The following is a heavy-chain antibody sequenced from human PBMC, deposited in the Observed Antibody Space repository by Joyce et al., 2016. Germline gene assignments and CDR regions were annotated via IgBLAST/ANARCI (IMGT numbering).Heavy chain of an antibody. J-gene: IGHJ4*02. V-gene: IGHV3-23*01. CDR2: ISSSGGST. CDR1: RLAFSSYA. D-gene: IGHD4-17*01. Sequence: EVQLLESGGGLVQPGGSLRLSCAASRLAFSSYARSWVRQVPGKGREWVSTISSSGGSTYYADSVKGRFTISRDNSENTLYLQMNSLRAGDTAVYYCAKDQDYGDYSVDYWGQGTLVTVSS. CDR3: AKDQDYGDYSVDY.